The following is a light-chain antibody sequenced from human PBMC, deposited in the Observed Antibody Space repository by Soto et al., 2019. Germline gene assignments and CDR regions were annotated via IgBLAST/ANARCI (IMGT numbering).Light chain of an antibody. CDR1: QGVNNY. Sequence: DIQMTQSPSSLSASVGDRVTITCRASQGVNNYLNWYQQKPGKAPNLLIYAASSLQSGVPSRFSGSGSGTDFTLTISSLQPEDFATYYCQQTYNTPTTFGQGTNLEIK. CDR3: QQTYNTPTT. V-gene: IGKV1-39*01. J-gene: IGKJ2*01. CDR2: AAS.